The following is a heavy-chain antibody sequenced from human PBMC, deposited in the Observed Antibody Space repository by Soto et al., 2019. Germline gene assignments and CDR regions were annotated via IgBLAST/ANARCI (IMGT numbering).Heavy chain of an antibody. Sequence: QITLKESGPTLVNPTQTLTLTCTFSGFSLTTSGVGVTWIRQPPGKALEWLGLIYWNGIERYSPSLKSRLSPTKDTSKDQMVLTMTDVGPVDTATYYCAHTRVPDTLDDWGPGTRVTVSS. D-gene: IGHD2-2*01. CDR1: GFSLTTSGVG. V-gene: IGHV2-5*01. CDR3: AHTRVPDTLDD. CDR2: IYWNGIE. J-gene: IGHJ4*02.